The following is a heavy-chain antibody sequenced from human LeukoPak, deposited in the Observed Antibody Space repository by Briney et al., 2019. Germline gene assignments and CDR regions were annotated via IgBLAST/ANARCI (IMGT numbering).Heavy chain of an antibody. Sequence: PGGSLRLSCAASGFTVSSNYMSWVRQAPGKGLEWVSVIYSGGSTYYADSVKGRFTISRDNSKNTLYLQMNSLRAEDTAVYYCAKEGPIRDDNSGYYDHWGQGTLVTVSS. D-gene: IGHD3-22*01. CDR3: AKEGPIRDDNSGYYDH. V-gene: IGHV3-53*05. CDR2: IYSGGST. CDR1: GFTVSSNY. J-gene: IGHJ5*02.